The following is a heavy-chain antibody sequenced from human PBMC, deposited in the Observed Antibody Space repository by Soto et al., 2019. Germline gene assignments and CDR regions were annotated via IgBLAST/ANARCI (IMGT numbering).Heavy chain of an antibody. CDR3: AKDQGYDFWSGYSYGMDV. V-gene: IGHV3-23*01. Sequence: GGSLRLSCAASGSTFSSYAMSWVRQAPGKGLEWVSAISGSGGSTYYADSVKGRFTISRDNSKNTLYLQMNSLRAEDTAVYYCAKDQGYDFWSGYSYGMDVWGQGTTVTVSS. CDR2: ISGSGGST. J-gene: IGHJ6*02. D-gene: IGHD3-3*01. CDR1: GSTFSSYA.